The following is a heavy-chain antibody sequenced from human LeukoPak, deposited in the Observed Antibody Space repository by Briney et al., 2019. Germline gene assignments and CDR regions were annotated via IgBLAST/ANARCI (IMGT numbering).Heavy chain of an antibody. CDR2: INPNSGGT. D-gene: IGHD2-21*01. V-gene: IGHV1-2*02. Sequence: ASVKVSCKASGYTFTDYYMHWVRQAPGQGLEWMGWINPNSGGTNYAQKFQGRVTMTRDTSISTAYMELSRLRSDDTAVYYCARVFFEGGDLDFGFDYWGQGTLVTVSS. J-gene: IGHJ4*02. CDR3: ARVFFEGGDLDFGFDY. CDR1: GYTFTDYY.